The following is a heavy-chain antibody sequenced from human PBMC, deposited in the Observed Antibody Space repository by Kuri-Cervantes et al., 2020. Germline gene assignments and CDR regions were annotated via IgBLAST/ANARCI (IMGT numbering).Heavy chain of an antibody. Sequence: SLKTSCAAPGFTFDDYAMHGVRQAPGKGLEWGSNSGNKGYADSVKGRFTISRDNAKKLVTLQMNGLRGEDTAVYYCSQCRGGLESCYSAGFGHWGAGVMVTVSS. CDR3: SQCRGGLESCYSAGFGH. CDR1: GFTFDDYA. V-gene: IGHV3-9*01. D-gene: IGHD3-22*01. J-gene: IGHJ4*02. CDR2: SGNK.